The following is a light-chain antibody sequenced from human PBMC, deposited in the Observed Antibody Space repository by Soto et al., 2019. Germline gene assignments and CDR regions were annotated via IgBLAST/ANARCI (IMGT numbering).Light chain of an antibody. J-gene: IGLJ1*01. CDR3: SSYTSSTTLV. CDR1: SSDVGYSNY. CDR2: DVN. V-gene: IGLV2-14*01. Sequence: QSALTQPASVSGSPGQSITISCTGTSSDVGYSNYVSWYQQHPGKVPKLMIYDVNNRPSGVSNRFSGSKSGNTASLTISGLQAEDESDYYCSSYTSSTTLVFGTGTKVTVL.